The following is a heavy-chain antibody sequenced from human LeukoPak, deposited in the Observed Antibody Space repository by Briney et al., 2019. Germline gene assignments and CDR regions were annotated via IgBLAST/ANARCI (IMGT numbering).Heavy chain of an antibody. CDR3: ATATPMVRGVERFDY. Sequence: ASVKVSCKVSGYTLTEISMHWVLQAPGKGLEWMGGFDPEDGERIYAQKFQGRVTMTEDTSTDTAYMELSSLRSEDTAVYYCATATPMVRGVERFDYWGQGTLVTVSS. V-gene: IGHV1-24*01. J-gene: IGHJ4*02. CDR2: FDPEDGER. CDR1: GYTLTEIS. D-gene: IGHD3-10*01.